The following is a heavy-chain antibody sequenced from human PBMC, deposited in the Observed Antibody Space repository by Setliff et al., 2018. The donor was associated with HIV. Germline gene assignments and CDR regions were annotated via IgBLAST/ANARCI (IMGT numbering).Heavy chain of an antibody. CDR1: GYTFTNYD. J-gene: IGHJ5*02. V-gene: IGHV1-8*02. CDR3: ARIARKYYDSSGYYPYNWFDP. CDR2: MNPNSGNT. D-gene: IGHD3-22*01. Sequence: GASVKVSCKASGYTFTNYDINWVRQASGQGLEWVGWMNPNSGNTGYAQKFQGRVTMTRNTSISTAYMELSSLRSEDTAVYYCARIARKYYDSSGYYPYNWFDPWGQGTLVTVSS.